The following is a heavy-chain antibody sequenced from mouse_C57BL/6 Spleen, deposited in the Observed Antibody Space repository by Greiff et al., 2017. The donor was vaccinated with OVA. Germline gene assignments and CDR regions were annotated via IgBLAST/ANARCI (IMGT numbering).Heavy chain of an antibody. CDR2: IDPSDSYT. CDR3: ARKEFITTVVAEDWYFDV. J-gene: IGHJ1*03. D-gene: IGHD1-1*01. Sequence: VQLQQPGAELVMPGASVKLSCKASGYTFTSYWMHWVKQRPGQGLEWIGEIDPSDSYTNYNQKFKGKSTLTVDKSSSTAYMQLSSLTSEDSAVYYCARKEFITTVVAEDWYFDVWGTGTTVTVSS. CDR1: GYTFTSYW. V-gene: IGHV1-69*01.